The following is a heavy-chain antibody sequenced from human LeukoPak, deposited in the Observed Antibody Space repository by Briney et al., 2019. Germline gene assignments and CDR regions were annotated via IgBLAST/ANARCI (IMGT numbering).Heavy chain of an antibody. J-gene: IGHJ4*02. D-gene: IGHD3-3*01. V-gene: IGHV4-34*01. CDR1: GGSFSDHY. Sequence: TSETLSLSCAVYGGSFSDHYWSWIRQPPGKGLEWIGEINHSGSTNYNPSLKSRVTISVDTSKNQFPLKLSSVTAADTAVYYCARRIMDYDFWSGSYFDYWGQGTLVTVSS. CDR3: ARRIMDYDFWSGSYFDY. CDR2: INHSGST.